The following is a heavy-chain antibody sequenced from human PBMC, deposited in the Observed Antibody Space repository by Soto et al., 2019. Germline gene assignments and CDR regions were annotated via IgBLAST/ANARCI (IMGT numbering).Heavy chain of an antibody. CDR1: GGSISSSSYY. J-gene: IGHJ4*02. D-gene: IGHD4-17*01. Sequence: SETLSLTCTVSGGSISSSSYYWGWIRQPPGKGLEWIGSIYYSGSTYYNPSLKSRVTISVDTSKNQFSLKLSSVTAADTAVYYCARHDYGRFDYWGQGTLVTVSS. CDR2: IYYSGST. V-gene: IGHV4-39*01. CDR3: ARHDYGRFDY.